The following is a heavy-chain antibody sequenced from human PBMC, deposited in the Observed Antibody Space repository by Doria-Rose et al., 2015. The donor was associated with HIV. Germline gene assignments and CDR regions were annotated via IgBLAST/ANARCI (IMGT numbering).Heavy chain of an antibody. V-gene: IGHV2-26*01. J-gene: IGHJ4*02. Sequence: QITLKESGPVLVKPTETLTLTCTVSGVSLSSPGMGVSWIRQPPGKALEWLANIFSDDERFYQTSLKSRLTISRGTSKCQVVLTMTDMDPVDTATYYCARIKSSRWYHKSYFDFWGQGTLVIVSA. D-gene: IGHD6-13*01. CDR3: ARIKSSRWYHKSYFDF. CDR1: GVSLSSPGMG. CDR2: IFSDDER.